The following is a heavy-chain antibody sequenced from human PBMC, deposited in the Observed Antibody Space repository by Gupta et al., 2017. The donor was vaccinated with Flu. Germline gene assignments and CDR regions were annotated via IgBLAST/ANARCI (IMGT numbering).Heavy chain of an antibody. D-gene: IGHD1-14*01. CDR1: GFTFSSYG. J-gene: IGHJ6*02. Sequence: QVQLVESGGGVVQPGRSLRLSCAASGFTFSSYGMHWVRQAPGKGLEWVAVISYDGSNKYYADSVKGRFTISRDKSKNTLYLQMNSLRAEDTAVYYCAKDCQETGTYYYYGMDVWGQGTTVTVSS. CDR3: AKDCQETGTYYYYGMDV. V-gene: IGHV3-30*18. CDR2: ISYDGSNK.